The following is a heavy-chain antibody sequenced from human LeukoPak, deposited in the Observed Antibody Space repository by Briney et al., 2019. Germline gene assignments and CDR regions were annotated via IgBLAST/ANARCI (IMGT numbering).Heavy chain of an antibody. V-gene: IGHV4-61*08. J-gene: IGHJ5*02. CDR3: ARMSGGSWFDP. CDR2: IYYSGST. D-gene: IGHD1-26*01. Sequence: SQTLSLTCTVSGGSISNGGYYWSWIRQHPGKGLEWIGYIYYSGSTNYNPSLKSRVTISVDTSKNQFSLNLSSVTAADTALYYCARMSGGSWFDPWGQGTLVTVSS. CDR1: GGSISNGGYY.